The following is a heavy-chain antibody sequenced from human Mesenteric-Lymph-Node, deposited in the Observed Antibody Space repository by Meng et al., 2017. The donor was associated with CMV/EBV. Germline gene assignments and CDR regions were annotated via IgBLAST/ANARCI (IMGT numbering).Heavy chain of an antibody. V-gene: IGHV4-34*01. D-gene: IGHD3-3*01. CDR3: ARPFVSLMDV. Sequence: GSLRLSCAVYGESFRNYYWSWIRQPPGKGLEWIGEINHSGSTNYNPSLKSRVTISVDTSKNQFSLKLSSVTAADTAVYYCARPFVSLMDVWGQGTTVTVSS. J-gene: IGHJ6*02. CDR1: GESFRNYY. CDR2: INHSGST.